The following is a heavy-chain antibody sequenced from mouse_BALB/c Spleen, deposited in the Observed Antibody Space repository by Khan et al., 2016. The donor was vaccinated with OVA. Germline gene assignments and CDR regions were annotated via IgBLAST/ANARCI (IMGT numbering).Heavy chain of an antibody. J-gene: IGHJ2*01. Sequence: EVQLQESGPGLVKPSQSLSLTCTVTGYSITSDYAWNWIRQFPGNKLEWMGYISYSGSTSYNPSLKSRISITRDTSKNQFFLQLNSVTTEDTATYYCACNWARGYYFDYWGQGTTLTVSS. CDR3: ACNWARGYYFDY. V-gene: IGHV3-2*02. CDR2: ISYSGST. D-gene: IGHD4-1*01. CDR1: GYSITSDYA.